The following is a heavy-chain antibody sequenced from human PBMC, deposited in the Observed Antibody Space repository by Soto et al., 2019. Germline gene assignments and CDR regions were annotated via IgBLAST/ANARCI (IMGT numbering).Heavy chain of an antibody. Sequence: PGESLKISCKGSGYSFTSYWIGWVRQMPGKGLEWMGIIYPGDSDTRYSPSFQGQVTISADKSISTAYLQWSSLKASDTAMYYCERTAMVRGGYYDCDGQDVWGQGPTVSVS. CDR3: ERTAMVRGGYYDCDGQDV. CDR1: GYSFTSYW. V-gene: IGHV5-51*01. CDR2: IYPGDSDT. D-gene: IGHD3-10*01. J-gene: IGHJ6*02.